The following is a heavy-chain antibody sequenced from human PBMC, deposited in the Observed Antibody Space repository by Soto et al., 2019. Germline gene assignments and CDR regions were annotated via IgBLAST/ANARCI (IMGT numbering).Heavy chain of an antibody. V-gene: IGHV4-61*05. D-gene: IGHD2-21*01. CDR1: GGSISSRSYY. CDR3: ARDSRQARVPWFDP. J-gene: IGHJ5*02. Sequence: SETLSLTCTVSGGSISSRSYYLGRIRQPPGKGLEWIGYVYYSGITNYNPSLKSRVTISVDTSKNQFSLNLSSVTAEDTALYHCARDSRQARVPWFDPWGQGTLVTVSS. CDR2: VYYSGIT.